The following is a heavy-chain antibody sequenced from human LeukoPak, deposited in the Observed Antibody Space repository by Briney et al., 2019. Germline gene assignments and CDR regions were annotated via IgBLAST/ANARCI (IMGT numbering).Heavy chain of an antibody. V-gene: IGHV3-23*01. J-gene: IGHJ4*02. Sequence: GGSLRLSCAASGFTFSSYAMSWVRQAPGKGLEWVSSISGSGGSTYYADSVKGRFTISRDNSKNTLYLQMNSLRAEDTAVYYCAKVFYGDYAGFDYWGQGTLVTVSS. CDR3: AKVFYGDYAGFDY. CDR2: ISGSGGST. CDR1: GFTFSSYA. D-gene: IGHD4-17*01.